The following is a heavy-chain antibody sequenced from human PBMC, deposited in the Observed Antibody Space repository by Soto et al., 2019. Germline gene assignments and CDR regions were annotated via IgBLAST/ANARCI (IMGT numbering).Heavy chain of an antibody. J-gene: IGHJ5*02. V-gene: IGHV3-21*01. Sequence: GGSLRSSCAASGFTFSSYSMNWVRQAPGKGLEWVSSISSSSSYIYYADSVKGRFTISRDNAKNSLYLQMNSLRAEDTAVYYCARNLGRAAAGYESWGQRRLVTVSS. D-gene: IGHD6-13*01. CDR2: ISSSSSYI. CDR1: GFTFSSYS. CDR3: ARNLGRAAAGYES.